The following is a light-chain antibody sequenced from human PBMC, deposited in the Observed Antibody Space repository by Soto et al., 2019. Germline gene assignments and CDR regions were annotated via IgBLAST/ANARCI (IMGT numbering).Light chain of an antibody. CDR2: GAS. V-gene: IGKV3-15*01. CDR1: QSVSGI. CDR3: QLYNNWPPLT. Sequence: EIVMTQSPATLSGSPGERDTLSCRASQSVSGILAWDQQKPGQAPMLLIYGASTRSTGIPARFSGSGSGTEFSLTISSMQSEDVAVDYWQLYNNWPPLTFGGGTKVEIK. J-gene: IGKJ4*01.